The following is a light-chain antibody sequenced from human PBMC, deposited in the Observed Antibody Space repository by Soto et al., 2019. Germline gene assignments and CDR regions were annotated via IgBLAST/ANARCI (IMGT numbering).Light chain of an antibody. Sequence: EIVLTQSPGTLSLSPGERATLSCRASQSVSSSYLAWYQQKPGQAPRLLIYGASSRATGIPDRFSGSGSGTDFTLTSSRLEPDDFAVYYCQQYGSSPWTFGQGTKVEIK. CDR1: QSVSSSY. CDR3: QQYGSSPWT. CDR2: GAS. V-gene: IGKV3-20*01. J-gene: IGKJ1*01.